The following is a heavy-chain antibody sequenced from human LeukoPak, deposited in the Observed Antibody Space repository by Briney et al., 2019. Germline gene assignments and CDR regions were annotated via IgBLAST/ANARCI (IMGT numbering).Heavy chain of an antibody. CDR3: AREGGAGAGTDY. CDR1: GGSISSYY. D-gene: IGHD6-19*01. Sequence: SETLSLTCAVSGGSISSYYWSWIRQPPGKGLEWIGYIYYSGSTNYNPSLKSRVTISVDTSKNQFSLKLSSVTAADTAVYYRAREGGAGAGTDYWGQGTLVTVSS. V-gene: IGHV4-59*01. CDR2: IYYSGST. J-gene: IGHJ4*02.